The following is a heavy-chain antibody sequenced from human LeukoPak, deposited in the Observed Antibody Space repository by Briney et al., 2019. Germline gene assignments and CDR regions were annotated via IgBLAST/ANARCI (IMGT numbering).Heavy chain of an antibody. V-gene: IGHV4-34*01. CDR1: GGSFSGYY. D-gene: IGHD6-6*01. Sequence: SETLSLTCAVYGGSFSGYYWSWIRQPPGKGLEWIGEINHSGSTNYNPSLKSRVTISVDTSKNQLSLKLSSVTAADTAVYYCAPLGSSSSAWGQGTLVTVSS. CDR2: INHSGST. J-gene: IGHJ5*02. CDR3: APLGSSSSA.